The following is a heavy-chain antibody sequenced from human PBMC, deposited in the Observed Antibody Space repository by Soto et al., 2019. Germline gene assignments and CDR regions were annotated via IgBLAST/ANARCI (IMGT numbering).Heavy chain of an antibody. D-gene: IGHD6-13*01. Sequence: PSETLDLTFAVSGGSIGRGGYSWSWIRQPPGKGLEWIGYIYHSGITYYNPSLKSRVTISVDRSKNQFSLKLSSVTAADTAVYYCARDRGYSSSWYWFDPWCQG. J-gene: IGHJ5*02. V-gene: IGHV4-30-2*01. CDR3: ARDRGYSSSWYWFDP. CDR1: GGSIGRGGYS. CDR2: IYHSGIT.